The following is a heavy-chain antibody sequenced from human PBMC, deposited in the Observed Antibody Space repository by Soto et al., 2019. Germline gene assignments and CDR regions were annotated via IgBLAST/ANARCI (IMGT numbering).Heavy chain of an antibody. D-gene: IGHD3-9*01. CDR2: ISAYNGNT. CDR1: GYTFTSYG. J-gene: IGHJ4*02. Sequence: GASVKVSCKASGYTFTSYGISWVRQAPGQGLEWMGWISAYNGNTNYAQKFQGRVTMTTETSTSTAYMELRSLRSDDTAVFYCARVGTYYDILTGYYPFDYWGQGTLVTAPQ. CDR3: ARVGTYYDILTGYYPFDY. V-gene: IGHV1-18*01.